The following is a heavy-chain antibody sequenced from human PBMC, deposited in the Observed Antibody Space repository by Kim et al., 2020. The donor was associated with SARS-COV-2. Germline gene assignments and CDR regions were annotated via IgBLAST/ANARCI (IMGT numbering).Heavy chain of an antibody. CDR1: VYTFPTYD. CDR3: AITALDY. Sequence: ASVKVSCKASVYTFPTYDINWVRQATGQGLEWMGWMNPNSGNTGYAQKFQGRVTMTMNTSISTAYMELSSLRPEDTAVYYCAITALDYGGQGTLVTVSS. D-gene: IGHD1-20*01. J-gene: IGHJ4*02. V-gene: IGHV1-8*01. CDR2: MNPNSGNT.